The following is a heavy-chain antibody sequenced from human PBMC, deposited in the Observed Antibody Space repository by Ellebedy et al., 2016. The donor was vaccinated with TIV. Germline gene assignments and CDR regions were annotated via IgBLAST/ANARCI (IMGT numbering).Heavy chain of an antibody. CDR3: AASESADSDY. CDR2: INHSGST. V-gene: IGHV4-34*01. Sequence: MPSETLSLTCAVSGGSFSGYYWSWIRQPPGKGLEWIGEINHSGSTNYNPSLKSRVTVSVDTSKNQFSLKMSSVTAADTAVYYCAASESADSDYWGPGTLVTVSS. J-gene: IGHJ4*02. CDR1: GGSFSGYY. D-gene: IGHD2-2*01.